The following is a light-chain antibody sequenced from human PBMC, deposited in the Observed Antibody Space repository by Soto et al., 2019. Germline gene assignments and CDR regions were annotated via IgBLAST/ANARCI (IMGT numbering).Light chain of an antibody. J-gene: IGKJ1*01. CDR3: QQYGSSPRT. Sequence: EFVLTQSPGTLSLSPGERATLSCRASQSVSSSYLAWYQQKPGQAPRLLIYGASSRATGIPDRFSGSGSGTDFTLTISRLEPEDFAVYYCQQYGSSPRTFVQGTKVEFK. CDR1: QSVSSSY. CDR2: GAS. V-gene: IGKV3-20*01.